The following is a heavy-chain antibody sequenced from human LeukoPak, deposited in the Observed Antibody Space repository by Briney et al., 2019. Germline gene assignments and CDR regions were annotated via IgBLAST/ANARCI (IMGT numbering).Heavy chain of an antibody. CDR2: ITSSSTYI. CDR1: GFTFSTYS. V-gene: IGHV3-21*06. J-gene: IGHJ4*02. D-gene: IGHD4-17*01. Sequence: GGSLRLSRAASGFTFSTYSMNWVRQAPGKGLEWVSSITSSSTYIYYADSVKGRFTISRDNARNSLYLQMNSLRAEDTAVYYCGTWTTVASYFDYWGQGALVTVSS. CDR3: GTWTTVASYFDY.